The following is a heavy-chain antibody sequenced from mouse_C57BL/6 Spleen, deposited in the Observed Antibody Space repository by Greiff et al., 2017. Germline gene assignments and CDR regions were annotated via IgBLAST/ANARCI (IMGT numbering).Heavy chain of an antibody. V-gene: IGHV1-55*01. CDR1: GYTFTSYW. D-gene: IGHD1-1*01. Sequence: VQLQQPGAELVKPGASVKMSCKASGYTFTSYWITWVKQRPGQGLEWIGDIYPGSGSTNYNEKFKSKATLTVATSSSTAYMQLSSLTSEDSAVYYCARATVVDYFDVWGTGTTVTVSS. CDR3: ARATVVDYFDV. CDR2: IYPGSGST. J-gene: IGHJ1*03.